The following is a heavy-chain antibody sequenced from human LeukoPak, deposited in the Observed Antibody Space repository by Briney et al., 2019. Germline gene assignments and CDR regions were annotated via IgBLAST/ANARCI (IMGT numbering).Heavy chain of an antibody. CDR2: MNPNSGNT. V-gene: IGHV1-8*01. D-gene: IGHD6-13*01. Sequence: ASVKVSCKASGYTFTSYDVNWVRQATGQGLEWMGWMNPNSGNTGYAQKFQGRVTMTRNTSISTAYMELSSLRSEDTAVYYCARGGGSSPWFDPWGQGTLVTVSS. J-gene: IGHJ5*02. CDR1: GYTFTSYD. CDR3: ARGGGSSPWFDP.